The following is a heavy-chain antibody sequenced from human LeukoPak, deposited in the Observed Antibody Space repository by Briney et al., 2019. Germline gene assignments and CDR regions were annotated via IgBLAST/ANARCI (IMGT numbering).Heavy chain of an antibody. CDR2: IYTSGST. D-gene: IGHD3-3*01. J-gene: IGHJ6*02. CDR3: ALSGDYDFWSGYAEPYYYYGMDV. V-gene: IGHV4-4*07. CDR1: GGSISSYY. Sequence: SETLSLTCTVSGGSISSYYWSWIRQPAGKGLEWIGRIYTSGSTNYNPSLKSRVTMSADTSKNQFSLKLSSVTAADTAVYYCALSGDYDFWSGYAEPYYYYGMDVWGQGTTVTVSS.